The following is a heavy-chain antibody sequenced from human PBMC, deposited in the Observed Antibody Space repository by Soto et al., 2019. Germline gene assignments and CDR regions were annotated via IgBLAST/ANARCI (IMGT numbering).Heavy chain of an antibody. Sequence: ASVKVSCKASGYTFTSYGISWVRQAPGQGLEWMGWISAYNGNTNYAQKLQGRVTMTTDTSTSTAYMELRSLRSDDTAVYYCARDAFEYSSGRTTTADIDYFAQGALLIISS. V-gene: IGHV1-18*01. D-gene: IGHD6-19*01. J-gene: IGHJ4*02. CDR2: ISAYNGNT. CDR3: ARDAFEYSSGRTTTADIDY. CDR1: GYTFTSYG.